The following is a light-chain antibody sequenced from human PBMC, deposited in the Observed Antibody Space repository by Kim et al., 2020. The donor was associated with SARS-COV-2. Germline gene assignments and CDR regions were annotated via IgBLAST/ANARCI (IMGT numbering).Light chain of an antibody. CDR1: QDIRND. CDR3: LQHDNYPVS. V-gene: IGKV1-17*01. CDR2: GAS. J-gene: IGKJ5*01. Sequence: ASVGDRVTITCRASQDIRNDLGWYQQNPGKAPKRLIYGASSLQSGVPSRFIGSGSGTEFTLTISSLQPEDIATYFCLQHDNYPVSFGQGTRLEIK.